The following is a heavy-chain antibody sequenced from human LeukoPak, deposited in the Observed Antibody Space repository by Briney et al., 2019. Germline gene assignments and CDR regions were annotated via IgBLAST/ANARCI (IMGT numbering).Heavy chain of an antibody. J-gene: IGHJ3*02. Sequence: SETLSLTCTVSGGSISTYYWTWIRQPAGKGLEWIGRFYNSRTNTYNPSLKSRVTMSVDTSKSQFSLKLSSVTAADTAVYYCARSGISIGGVIVDAFDIWGQGAVVTVSS. CDR2: FYNSRTN. CDR1: GGSISTYY. D-gene: IGHD3-16*02. CDR3: ARSGISIGGVIVDAFDI. V-gene: IGHV4-4*07.